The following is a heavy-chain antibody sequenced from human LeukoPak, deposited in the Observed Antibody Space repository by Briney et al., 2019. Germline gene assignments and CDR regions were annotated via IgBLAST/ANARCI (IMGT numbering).Heavy chain of an antibody. CDR2: IRSKAYGGTT. V-gene: IGHV3-49*04. Sequence: GGSLRLSCTASGFTFGDYAMSWVRQAPGKGLEWVGFIRSKAYGGTTEYAASVKGRFTISRDDSKSIACLQMNSRKTEEIAMSPSTRVSRYGYYFLAVWGTGTPVTVSS. CDR1: GFTFGDYA. J-gene: IGHJ6*03. CDR3: TRVSRYGYYFLAV. D-gene: IGHD1-14*01.